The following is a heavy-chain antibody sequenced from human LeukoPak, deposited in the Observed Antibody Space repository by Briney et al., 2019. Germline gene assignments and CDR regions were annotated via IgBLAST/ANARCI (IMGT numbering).Heavy chain of an antibody. D-gene: IGHD3-10*01. Sequence: GGSLRLSCAASGFTFTNYTMNWVRQAPGKGLEWVSYISGSSSTIYYADSVKGRFTISRDNAKNTLYLQMNSLRAEDTAVYYCARGDSYGSAPLDYWGQGTLVTVSS. CDR1: GFTFTNYT. CDR3: ARGDSYGSAPLDY. CDR2: ISGSSSTI. J-gene: IGHJ4*02. V-gene: IGHV3-48*04.